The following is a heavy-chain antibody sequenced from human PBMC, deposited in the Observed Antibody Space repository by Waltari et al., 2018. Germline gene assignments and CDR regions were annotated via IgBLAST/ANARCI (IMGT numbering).Heavy chain of an antibody. CDR1: GGSISSSSYY. Sequence: QLQLQESGPGLVKPSETLSLTCTVSGGSISSSSYYLGWIRQPPGKGLEWIGSIYYSGSTYYNPSLKSRVTISVDTSKNQFSLKLSSVTAADTAVYYCARRPYDILTGYHDAFDIWGQGTMVTVSS. V-gene: IGHV4-39*01. CDR2: IYYSGST. J-gene: IGHJ3*02. D-gene: IGHD3-9*01. CDR3: ARRPYDILTGYHDAFDI.